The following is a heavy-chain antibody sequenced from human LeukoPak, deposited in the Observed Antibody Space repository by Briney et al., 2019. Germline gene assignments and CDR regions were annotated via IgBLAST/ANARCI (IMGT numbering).Heavy chain of an antibody. V-gene: IGHV4-34*01. CDR1: GGSFSGYY. CDR2: INHSGST. Sequence: SETLSLTCAVYGGSFSGYYWSWIRQPPGKGLEWIGEINHSGSTNYNPSLKSRVTISVDTSKNQFSLKLSSVTAADTAVYYCAREDIVVVPAAIPYWGQGTLVTVSS. D-gene: IGHD2-2*01. CDR3: AREDIVVVPAAIPY. J-gene: IGHJ4*02.